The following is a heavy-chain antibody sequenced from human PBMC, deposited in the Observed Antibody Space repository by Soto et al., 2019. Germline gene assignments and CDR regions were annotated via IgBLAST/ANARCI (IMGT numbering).Heavy chain of an antibody. CDR2: INPNSGGT. Sequence: ASVKVSFKASGYTFTGYYMHWVRQAPGQGLEWMGWINPNSGGTNYAQKFQGWVTMTRDTSISTAYMELSRLRSDDTAVYYCASDLCIGQWLVRGAFVIWCQGTMVTV. J-gene: IGHJ3*02. V-gene: IGHV1-2*04. CDR3: ASDLCIGQWLVRGAFVI. CDR1: GYTFTGYY. D-gene: IGHD6-19*01.